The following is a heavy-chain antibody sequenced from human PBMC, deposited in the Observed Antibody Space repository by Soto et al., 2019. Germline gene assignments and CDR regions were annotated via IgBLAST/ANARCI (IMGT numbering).Heavy chain of an antibody. V-gene: IGHV1-69*02. Sequence: QVQLVQSGAEVKNRGSSVKVSCKASGDTFSRSTISWVRQAPGQRLEWMGRIIPVLGVENHAQNFQGRVTLTADKSTSTAYLELSSMKSEDTAISYCASSTAGVYVFHDWGQGTLVTVSS. J-gene: IGHJ4*02. CDR2: IIPVLGVE. D-gene: IGHD2-8*01. CDR3: ASSTAGVYVFHD. CDR1: GDTFSRST.